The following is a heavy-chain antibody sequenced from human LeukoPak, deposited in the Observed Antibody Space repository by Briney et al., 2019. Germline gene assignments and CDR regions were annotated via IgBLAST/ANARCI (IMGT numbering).Heavy chain of an antibody. CDR3: ARYSYGLASEYYYGMDV. J-gene: IGHJ6*02. V-gene: IGHV3-23*01. Sequence: GGSLRLSCAASGFTFSSYAMSWVRQAPGKGLEWVSAISGSGGSTYYADSVKGRFTISRDNSKNTLYLQMNSLRAEDTAVYYCARYSYGLASEYYYGMDVWGQGTTVTVSS. CDR2: ISGSGGST. CDR1: GFTFSSYA. D-gene: IGHD5-18*01.